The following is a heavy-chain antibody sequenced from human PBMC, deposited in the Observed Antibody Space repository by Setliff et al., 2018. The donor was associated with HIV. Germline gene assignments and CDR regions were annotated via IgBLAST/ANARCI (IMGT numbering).Heavy chain of an antibody. D-gene: IGHD6-19*01. Sequence: ASVKVSCKASGYTFTTNDINWVRQATGQGLEWVGRIDPADGETIYADNFEGRFTIVADTSADTVYMELSSLRSEDTAVYYCARAVSGWYARKPSFDYWGQGTLVTVSS. CDR1: GYTFTTND. V-gene: IGHV1-69-2*01. J-gene: IGHJ4*02. CDR3: ARAVSGWYARKPSFDY. CDR2: IDPADGET.